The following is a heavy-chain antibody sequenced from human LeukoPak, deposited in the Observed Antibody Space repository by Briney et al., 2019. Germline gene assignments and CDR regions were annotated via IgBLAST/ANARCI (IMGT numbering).Heavy chain of an antibody. CDR3: ARDADSSSWYRIY. J-gene: IGHJ4*02. CDR2: ISYSGST. V-gene: IGHV4-59*12. Sequence: MASETLSLTCTVSGGSISSYYWSWIRQPPGKGLEWIGFISYSGSTSYNPSLKSRVTISVDTSKNQFSLKLSSVTAADTAVYYCARDADSSSWYRIYWGQGTLVTVSS. D-gene: IGHD6-13*01. CDR1: GGSISSYY.